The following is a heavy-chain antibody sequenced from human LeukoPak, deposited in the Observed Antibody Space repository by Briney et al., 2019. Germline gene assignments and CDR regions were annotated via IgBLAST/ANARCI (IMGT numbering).Heavy chain of an antibody. CDR1: GGSISSYY. J-gene: IGHJ4*02. CDR2: IYYSGST. Sequence: PSETLSLTCTASGGSISSYYWSWIRQPPGKGLEWIGYIYYSGSTNYNPSLKSRVTISVDTSKNQFSLKLSSVTAADTAVYYCARVGTPSITIFGVVAKYYFDYWGQGTLVTVSS. V-gene: IGHV4-59*12. D-gene: IGHD3-3*01. CDR3: ARVGTPSITIFGVVAKYYFDY.